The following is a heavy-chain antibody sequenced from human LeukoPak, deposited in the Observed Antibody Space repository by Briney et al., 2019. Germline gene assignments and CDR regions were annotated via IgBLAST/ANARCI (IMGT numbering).Heavy chain of an antibody. Sequence: PSETLSLTCTVSGYSISSGYYWGWIRQPPGQGLEWIGSIYHSGSTYYNPSLKSRVTISVDTSKNQFSLKLSSVTAADTAVYYCARAEVGASPYFDYWGQGPLVTVSS. J-gene: IGHJ4*02. D-gene: IGHD1-26*01. CDR1: GYSISSGYY. V-gene: IGHV4-38-2*02. CDR2: IYHSGST. CDR3: ARAEVGASPYFDY.